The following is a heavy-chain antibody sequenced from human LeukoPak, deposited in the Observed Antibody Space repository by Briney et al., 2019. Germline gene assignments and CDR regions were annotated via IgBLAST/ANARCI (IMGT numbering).Heavy chain of an antibody. Sequence: GGSLRLSCAASGFTFSSYAMSWVRQAPGKGLEWVSAISGSGGSTYYADSVKGRFTISRDNSKNTLYLQMNSLRAEDTAVYYCAKDFLDTVHRGPFDYWGQGSLSPSPQ. D-gene: IGHD3/OR15-3a*01. CDR2: ISGSGGST. V-gene: IGHV3-23*01. CDR1: GFTFSSYA. J-gene: IGHJ4*02. CDR3: AKDFLDTVHRGPFDY.